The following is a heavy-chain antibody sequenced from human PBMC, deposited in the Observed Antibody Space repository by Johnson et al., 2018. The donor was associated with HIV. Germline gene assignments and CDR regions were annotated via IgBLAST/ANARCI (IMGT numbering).Heavy chain of an antibody. V-gene: IGHV3-20*04. CDR1: GFTFDDYG. D-gene: IGHD2-8*01. Sequence: VQLVESGGGVVRPGGSLRLSCAASGFTFDDYGMSWVRQAPGKGLEWVSGINWNGGSTGYADSVKGRFTISRDNAKNSLYLQMDSLRVEDTALYYCARDPSTQDSRLIGDFGAFDIWGQGTMVIVSS. J-gene: IGHJ3*02. CDR2: INWNGGST. CDR3: ARDPSTQDSRLIGDFGAFDI.